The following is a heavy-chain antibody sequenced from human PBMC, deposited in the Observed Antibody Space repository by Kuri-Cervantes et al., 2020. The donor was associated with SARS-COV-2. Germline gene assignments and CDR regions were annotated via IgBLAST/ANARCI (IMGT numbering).Heavy chain of an antibody. Sequence: ASVKVSCKASGYTFTTYYMLWVRQAPGKGLEWMGGFDPEDGETIYAQKFQGRVTMTEDTSTDTAYMELSSLRSEDTAVYYCATGFYRAMVPEEDYYYGMDVWGQGTTVTVSS. J-gene: IGHJ6*02. CDR3: ATGFYRAMVPEEDYYYGMDV. V-gene: IGHV1-24*01. D-gene: IGHD5-18*01. CDR1: GYTFTTYY. CDR2: FDPEDGET.